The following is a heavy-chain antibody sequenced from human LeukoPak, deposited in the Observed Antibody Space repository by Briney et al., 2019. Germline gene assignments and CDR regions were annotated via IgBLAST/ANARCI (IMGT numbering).Heavy chain of an antibody. J-gene: IGHJ4*01. Sequence: GGSLRLSCAASGFTFRSYAMSWVRQAPGKGLEWVSAISGSGGSTYYADSVKGRLTTSRDNSKHPLYPQMSTLRAEDTAVYYGAKEGGDYDYWGQGTLVTVSS. CDR1: GFTFRSYA. CDR3: AKEGGDYDY. V-gene: IGHV3-23*01. D-gene: IGHD4-17*01. CDR2: ISGSGGST.